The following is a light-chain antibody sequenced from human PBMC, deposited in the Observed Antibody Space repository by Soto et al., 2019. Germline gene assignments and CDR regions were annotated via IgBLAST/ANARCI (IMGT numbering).Light chain of an antibody. V-gene: IGKV1-5*03. CDR2: QAS. J-gene: IGKJ1*01. Sequence: DIQMTQSPSTLSASVGDRVTITCRASQSTSSYLAWYQHKPGKAPKLLIYQASSLENGVPSRFSGSGSGTEFSLTISSLQPDDFATSYCQQYSSHSTLGQGTKVDIK. CDR3: QQYSSHST. CDR1: QSTSSY.